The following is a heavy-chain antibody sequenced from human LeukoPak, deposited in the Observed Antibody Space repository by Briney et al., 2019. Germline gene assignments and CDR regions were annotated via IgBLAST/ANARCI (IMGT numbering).Heavy chain of an antibody. V-gene: IGHV1-18*01. D-gene: IGHD3-3*01. CDR3: ARDLSRCYDFWSGSAAFDI. J-gene: IGHJ3*02. CDR2: IGAYNGNT. Sequence: ASVKVSCKASGYTFTSYGISWVRQAPGQGLEWMGWIGAYNGNTNYAQKLQGRVTMTTDTSTSTAYMELRSLRSDDTAVYYCARDLSRCYDFWSGSAAFDIWGQGTMVTVSS. CDR1: GYTFTSYG.